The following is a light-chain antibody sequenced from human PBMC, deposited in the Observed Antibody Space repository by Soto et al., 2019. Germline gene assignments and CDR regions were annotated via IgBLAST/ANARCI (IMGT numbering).Light chain of an antibody. Sequence: QSVLTQSSSASASRGSSVKLTCTLSTGHRGYSIAWHQQQPGKAPRYLMKVENTGNYNKGSGVPDRFSGSSSGADRYLTISNLQVEDEADYYCETWDTNTWVFGGGTKLTVL. CDR2: VENTGNY. J-gene: IGLJ3*02. CDR3: ETWDTNTWV. CDR1: TGHRGYS. V-gene: IGLV4-60*02.